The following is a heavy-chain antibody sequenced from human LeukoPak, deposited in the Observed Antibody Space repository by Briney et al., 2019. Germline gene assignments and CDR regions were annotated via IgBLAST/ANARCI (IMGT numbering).Heavy chain of an antibody. J-gene: IGHJ4*02. V-gene: IGHV3-30-3*01. CDR2: VSSNGNTK. CDR1: GFIFSSNA. CDR3: AKDGGPGGKLDY. Sequence: GGSLRLYCAASGFIFSSNAMHWDRQAPGKGIDWEAVVSSNGNTKYYGHSGKGRFTISRDTSKNTVYLQMNRLRAEDTALYYCAKDGGPGGKLDYWGRGTLVSDSS. D-gene: IGHD2-15*01.